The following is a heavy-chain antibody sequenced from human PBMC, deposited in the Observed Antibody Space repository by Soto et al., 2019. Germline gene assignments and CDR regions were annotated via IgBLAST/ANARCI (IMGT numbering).Heavy chain of an antibody. CDR3: ARVDYDSSGYPTYFFDY. CDR2: IYYSGIT. J-gene: IGHJ4*02. Sequence: LSLTCTVSGGSVSSGSYYWSWIRQPPGRGLEWIGYIYYSGITNYTPSLKSRVTISVDMSKNQFSLKLSSVTAADTAVYYCARVDYDSSGYPTYFFDYWGQGTLVTVSS. V-gene: IGHV4-61*01. CDR1: GGSVSSGSYY. D-gene: IGHD3-22*01.